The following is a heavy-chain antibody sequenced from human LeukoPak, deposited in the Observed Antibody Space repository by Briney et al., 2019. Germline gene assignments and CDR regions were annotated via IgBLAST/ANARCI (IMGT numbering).Heavy chain of an antibody. CDR1: GYTFNSYL. J-gene: IGHJ4*02. CDR3: ARDWGSIKVIADY. V-gene: IGHV1-18*01. CDR2: ISSNSDNT. D-gene: IGHD7-27*01. Sequence: SVRVSCKASGYTFNSYLISWVRQVPGQGLEWMGWISSNSDNTNYAQKLQGRVTMTTDTSTSTAYMELRSLRSDDTALYFCARDWGSIKVIADYWGQGTLVTVSS.